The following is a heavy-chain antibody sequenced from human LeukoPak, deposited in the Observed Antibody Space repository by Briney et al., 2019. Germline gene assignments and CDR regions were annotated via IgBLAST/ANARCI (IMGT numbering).Heavy chain of an antibody. V-gene: IGHV3-21*01. CDR1: GFSFSSYR. Sequence: GGSLRLSCAASGFSFSSYRMNWVRPAPGKGLEWVSFISSSSGYIYYADSVKGRFTISRDNAKNSLYLQMNSLRAEDTAVYYCARDRSVAGTVDYWGQGTLVTVSS. CDR2: ISSSSGYI. J-gene: IGHJ4*02. D-gene: IGHD6-19*01. CDR3: ARDRSVAGTVDY.